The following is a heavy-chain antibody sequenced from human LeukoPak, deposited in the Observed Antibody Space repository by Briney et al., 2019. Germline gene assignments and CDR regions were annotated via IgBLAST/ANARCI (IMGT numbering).Heavy chain of an antibody. CDR1: GXSISSSSYY. CDR3: ARRWAYYFDY. J-gene: IGHJ4*02. Sequence: SETLSLTCAVSGXSISSSSYYWGWIRQPPGKGLEWIGSIYYSGSTYYNPSLKSRVTISVDTSKNQFSLKLSSVTAADTAVYFCARRWAYYFDYWGLGTLATVSS. V-gene: IGHV4-39*01. CDR2: IYYSGST. D-gene: IGHD6-13*01.